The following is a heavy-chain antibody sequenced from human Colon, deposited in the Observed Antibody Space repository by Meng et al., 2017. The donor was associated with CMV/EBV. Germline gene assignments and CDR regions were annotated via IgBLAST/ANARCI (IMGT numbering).Heavy chain of an antibody. CDR3: ARRPLGFCSSMSCQPLWYFDL. D-gene: IGHD2-2*01. Sequence: GESLKISCAASGFTFSNYWMSWVRQAPGKGLEWVANINQDGSEKYYVGSVKGRFTISRDNAKNSLYLQMNGLRAEDAAVYYCARRPLGFCSSMSCQPLWYFDLWGRDTLVTVSS. CDR2: INQDGSEK. V-gene: IGHV3-7*01. J-gene: IGHJ2*01. CDR1: GFTFSNYW.